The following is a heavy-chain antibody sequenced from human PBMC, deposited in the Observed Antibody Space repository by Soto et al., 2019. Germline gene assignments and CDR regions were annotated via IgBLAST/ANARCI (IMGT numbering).Heavy chain of an antibody. CDR2: IHYSGST. Sequence: QVQLQESGPGLVKPSETLSLTCTVSGGSISSYYWGWIRQPPGKGLEWIGYIHYSGSTNYNPSLLTRVTISVDTPKNQFSLKVNAMIAADTAIYYCARGGVTARKGRWFDPWGQGTLVTVSS. D-gene: IGHD1-26*01. J-gene: IGHJ5*02. CDR1: GGSISSYY. V-gene: IGHV4-59*01. CDR3: ARGGVTARKGRWFDP.